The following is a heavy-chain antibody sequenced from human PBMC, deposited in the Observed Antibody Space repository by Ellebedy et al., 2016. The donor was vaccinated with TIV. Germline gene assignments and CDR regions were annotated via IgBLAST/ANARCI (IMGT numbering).Heavy chain of an antibody. Sequence: GESLKISXAASGFTFSGYGMSWVRQAPGKGLEWVSAISYSGVGTHYADSVKGRFTISRDNSKNTLYLQMNSLRAEDTAVYYCANTWYGRSVDDFDFWGQGTMVTVSS. J-gene: IGHJ3*01. V-gene: IGHV3-23*01. D-gene: IGHD1-14*01. CDR1: GFTFSGYG. CDR3: ANTWYGRSVDDFDF. CDR2: ISYSGVGT.